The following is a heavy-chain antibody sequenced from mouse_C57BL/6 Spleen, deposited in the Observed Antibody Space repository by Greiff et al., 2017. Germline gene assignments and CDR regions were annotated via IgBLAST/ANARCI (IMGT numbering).Heavy chain of an antibody. D-gene: IGHD2-4*01. Sequence: EVKLVESGGGLVMPGGSLKLSCAASGFTFSSYAMSWVRQTPEKRLEWVATISDGGSYTYYPDNVKGRFTISRDNAKNNLYLQMSHLKSEDTAMYYCARDNYDYGLDYWGQGTTLTVSS. CDR1: GFTFSSYA. CDR2: ISDGGSYT. J-gene: IGHJ2*01. V-gene: IGHV5-4*01. CDR3: ARDNYDYGLDY.